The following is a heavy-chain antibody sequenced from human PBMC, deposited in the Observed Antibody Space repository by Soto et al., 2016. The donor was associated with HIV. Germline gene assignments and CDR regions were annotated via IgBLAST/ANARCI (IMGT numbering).Heavy chain of an antibody. Sequence: VQLVESGGGLVKPGGSLRLSCAASGFSFKSYVMNWVRQPPGKGLEWIGSIYYSGSTYYNPSLKSRVTISVDTSKNQFSLKLSSVTAADTAVYYCARRTYYYDSSGYYYDYWGQGTLVHRLL. CDR1: GFSFKSYV. CDR2: IYYSGST. J-gene: IGHJ4*02. V-gene: IGHV4-39*01. D-gene: IGHD3-22*01. CDR3: ARRTYYYDSSGYYYDY.